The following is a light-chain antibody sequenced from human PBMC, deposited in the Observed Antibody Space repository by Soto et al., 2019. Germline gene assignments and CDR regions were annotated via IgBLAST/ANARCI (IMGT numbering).Light chain of an antibody. CDR1: SSHVGGYNY. CDR3: SSFAGNNNLV. J-gene: IGLJ2*01. CDR2: EVS. Sequence: QSALTQPPSASGSPGQSVTISCSETSSHVGGYNYVSWYQQHPGKAPKLMISEVSKRPSGVPDRFSGSKSGNTASLTVSGLQAEDEADYYCSSFAGNNNLVFGGGTKLTVL. V-gene: IGLV2-8*01.